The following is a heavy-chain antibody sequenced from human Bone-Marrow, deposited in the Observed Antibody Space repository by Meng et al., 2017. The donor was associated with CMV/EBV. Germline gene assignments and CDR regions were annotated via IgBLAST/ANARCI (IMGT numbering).Heavy chain of an antibody. Sequence: KVSCKGSGYSFTSYWIAWVRQMPGKGLEWMGIIYPGDSDTRYSPSFQGQVTISVDKSISTAYLQWSSLKASDTAMYYCAKHGKYSSGSHWFDPWGQGTLVTGSS. D-gene: IGHD3-22*01. V-gene: IGHV5-51*01. CDR1: GYSFTSYW. CDR2: IYPGDSDT. CDR3: AKHGKYSSGSHWFDP. J-gene: IGHJ5*02.